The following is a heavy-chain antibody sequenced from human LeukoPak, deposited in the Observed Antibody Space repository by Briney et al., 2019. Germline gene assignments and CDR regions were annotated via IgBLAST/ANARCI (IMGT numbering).Heavy chain of an antibody. J-gene: IGHJ4*02. CDR2: IYSGGST. CDR3: AKDRSYSSSCTDY. D-gene: IGHD6-13*01. V-gene: IGHV3-53*05. CDR1: GFTVSSNY. Sequence: GGSLRLSCAASGFTVSSNYMSWVRQAPGKGLEWVSVIYSGGSTYYADSVKGRFTISRDNSKNTLYLQMNSLRAEDTAVYYCAKDRSYSSSCTDYWGQGTLVTVSS.